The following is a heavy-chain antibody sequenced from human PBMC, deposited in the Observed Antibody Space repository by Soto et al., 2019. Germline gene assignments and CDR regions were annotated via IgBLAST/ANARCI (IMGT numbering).Heavy chain of an antibody. J-gene: IGHJ4*02. Sequence: PGGSLRLSCAASGFTFSSYGMHWVRQAPGKGLEWVAVISYDGSNKYYADSVKGRFTISRDNSKNTLYLQMNSLRAEDTAVYYCAKDMQQLVPFDYWGQGTLVTVSS. CDR2: ISYDGSNK. CDR1: GFTFSSYG. D-gene: IGHD6-13*01. CDR3: AKDMQQLVPFDY. V-gene: IGHV3-30*18.